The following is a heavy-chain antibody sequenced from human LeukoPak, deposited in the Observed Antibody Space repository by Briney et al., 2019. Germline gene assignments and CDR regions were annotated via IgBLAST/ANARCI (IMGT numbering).Heavy chain of an antibody. CDR1: GFTFKYYA. D-gene: IGHD3-10*01. CDR2: IDGSGDDT. Sequence: GGSLRLSCAASGFTFKYYAMTWVRQAPGKGLEWVAAIDGSGDDTYYAESVKGRFTISRDNSQNTLFLQVNSLRAEDTAVYYCARDQGSGINYYYYYMDVWGKGTTVTVSS. CDR3: ARDQGSGINYYYYYMDV. V-gene: IGHV3-23*01. J-gene: IGHJ6*03.